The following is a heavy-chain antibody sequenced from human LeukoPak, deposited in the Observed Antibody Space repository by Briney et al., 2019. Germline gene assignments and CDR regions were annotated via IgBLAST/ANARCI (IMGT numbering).Heavy chain of an antibody. Sequence: GRSLRLSCAASGFTFSNYAMHWVRQAPGKGLEWVSLISSGGTYQYYADSVKGRFTISRDNSKNTLYLQLNSLRAEDTAVYYCARDSTYYYDSGSSGPHYFDNWGQGTLVTVSS. CDR1: GFTFSNYA. J-gene: IGHJ4*02. D-gene: IGHD3-10*01. CDR3: ARDSTYYYDSGSSGPHYFDN. V-gene: IGHV3-30*01. CDR2: ISSGGTYQ.